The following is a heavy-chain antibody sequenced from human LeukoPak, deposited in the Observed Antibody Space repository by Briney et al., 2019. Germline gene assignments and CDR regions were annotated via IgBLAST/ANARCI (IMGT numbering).Heavy chain of an antibody. CDR1: GGSISSYY. CDR2: IYTSGST. D-gene: IGHD6-6*01. Sequence: SETLSLTCTVSGGSISSYYWSWIRQPAGKGLEWIGRIYTSGSTNYNPSLKSRVTMSVDTSKNQFSLKLSSVTAADTAVYYCARLMYNSSSTYYYYYYMDVWGKGTRSPSP. V-gene: IGHV4-4*07. CDR3: ARLMYNSSSTYYYYYYMDV. J-gene: IGHJ6*03.